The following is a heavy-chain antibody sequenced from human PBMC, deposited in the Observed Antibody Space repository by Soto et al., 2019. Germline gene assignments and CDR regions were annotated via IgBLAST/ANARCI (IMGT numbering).Heavy chain of an antibody. CDR2: ISYDGSNK. J-gene: IGHJ4*02. CDR3: ANLGILTGTNGADY. Sequence: QVQLVESGGGVVQPGRSLRLSCAASGFTFSSYGMHWVRQAPGKGLEWVAVISYDGSNKYYADSVKGRFTISRDNSKNTPYLQMNSLRAEDTAVYYCANLGILTGTNGADYWGQGTLVTVSS. CDR1: GFTFSSYG. V-gene: IGHV3-30*18. D-gene: IGHD1-7*01.